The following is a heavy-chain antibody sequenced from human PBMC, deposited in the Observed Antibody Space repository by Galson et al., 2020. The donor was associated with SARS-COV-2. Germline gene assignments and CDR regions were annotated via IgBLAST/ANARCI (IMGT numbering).Heavy chain of an antibody. CDR1: GFSLSTSGMC. J-gene: IGHJ4*02. CDR2: IDWDDDK. Sequence: SGPTLVKPTQTLTLTCTFSGFSLSTSGMCVSCIRQPPGKALEWLALIDWDDDKYYSTSLKTRLTISKDTSKNQVVLTMINMDPVDTAAYYWARSENDYDMLTGYYYYFECWGQRTLVIVSS. CDR3: ARSENDYDMLTGYYYYFEC. D-gene: IGHD3-9*01. V-gene: IGHV2-70*01.